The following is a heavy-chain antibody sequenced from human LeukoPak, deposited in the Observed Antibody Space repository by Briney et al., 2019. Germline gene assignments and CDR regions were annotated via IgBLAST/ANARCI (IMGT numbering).Heavy chain of an antibody. CDR2: TYYRSKWYN. D-gene: IGHD1-14*01. CDR3: ARVNSWTEEPDTGFDY. Sequence: SQTLSLTCAISGDTVSNKRSAWNWIRQSPSRGLEWLGRTYYRSKWYNDYAVSVKSRITVNPDTSKNQFSLQLNSVSPEDTAVYYCARVNSWTEEPDTGFDYWGQGILVTVSS. V-gene: IGHV6-1*01. J-gene: IGHJ4*02. CDR1: GDTVSNKRSA.